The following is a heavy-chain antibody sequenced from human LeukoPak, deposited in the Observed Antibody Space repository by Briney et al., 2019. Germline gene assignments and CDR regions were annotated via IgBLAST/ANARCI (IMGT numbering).Heavy chain of an antibody. CDR2: ISSSSSYI. Sequence: PGGSLRLSCSALGLTLSDHYMNWVRQAPGKGLEWVSSISSSSSYIYYADSVKGRFTISRDNAKNSLYLQMNSLRAEDTAVYYCARDVVVRGVMSVGYGMDVWGQGTTVTVSS. CDR3: ARDVVVRGVMSVGYGMDV. J-gene: IGHJ6*02. CDR1: GLTLSDHY. V-gene: IGHV3-21*01. D-gene: IGHD3-10*01.